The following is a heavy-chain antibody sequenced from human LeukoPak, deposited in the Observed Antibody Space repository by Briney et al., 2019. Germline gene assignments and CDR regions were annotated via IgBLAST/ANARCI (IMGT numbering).Heavy chain of an antibody. CDR3: ARSMIAAAGTGAFDI. Sequence: PGGSLRLSCAASGFTFSSYAMHWVRQAPGKGLEWVSSIGTDSSYINDADSVKGRFTISRDNAKNSLYLQMNSLRAEDMAVYYCARSMIAAAGTGAFDIWGQGTMVTVSS. CDR2: IGTDSSYI. CDR1: GFTFSSYA. V-gene: IGHV3-21*01. D-gene: IGHD6-13*01. J-gene: IGHJ3*02.